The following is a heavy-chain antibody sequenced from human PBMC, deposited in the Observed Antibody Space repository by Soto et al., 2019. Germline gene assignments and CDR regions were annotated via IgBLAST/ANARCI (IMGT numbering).Heavy chain of an antibody. Sequence: QLQLQESGPGLVKPSETLSLTCTVSGGSISSSSYYWGWIRQPPGKGLEWIGSIYYSGSTYYNPSLKSRVTISVDTSKNQFSLKLSSVTAADTAVYYCARKKGVTHPPFDYWGQGTLVTVSS. J-gene: IGHJ4*02. D-gene: IGHD3-10*01. V-gene: IGHV4-39*01. CDR1: GGSISSSSYY. CDR2: IYYSGST. CDR3: ARKKGVTHPPFDY.